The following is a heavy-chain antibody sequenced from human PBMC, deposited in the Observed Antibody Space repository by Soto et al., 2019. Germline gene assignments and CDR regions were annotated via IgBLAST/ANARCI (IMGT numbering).Heavy chain of an antibody. J-gene: IGHJ6*02. CDR2: IYYTGSA. CDR1: GDSINSDY. Sequence: SETLSLTCIVSGDSINSDYWSWIRQPPGRGLEWIGYIYYTGSANYNPSLQSRVTISVDTSKNQFSLEVSAVTAADTAMYYCARYIVLYTAMITPREYYYGMDVWGQGTTVTVSS. V-gene: IGHV4-59*01. CDR3: ARYIVLYTAMITPREYYYGMDV. D-gene: IGHD5-18*01.